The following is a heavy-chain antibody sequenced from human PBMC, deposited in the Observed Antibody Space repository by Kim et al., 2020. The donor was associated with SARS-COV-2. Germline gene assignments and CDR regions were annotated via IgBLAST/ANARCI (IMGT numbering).Heavy chain of an antibody. CDR1: GGTFSSYA. D-gene: IGHD4-17*01. J-gene: IGHJ4*02. CDR3: ARGYRVTTESYYFDY. V-gene: IGHV1-69*13. CDR2: IIPIFGTA. Sequence: SVKVSCKASGGTFSSYAISWVRQAPGQGLEWMGGIIPIFGTANYAQKFQGRVTITADESTSTAYMELSSLRSEDTAVYYCARGYRVTTESYYFDYWGQGTLVTVSS.